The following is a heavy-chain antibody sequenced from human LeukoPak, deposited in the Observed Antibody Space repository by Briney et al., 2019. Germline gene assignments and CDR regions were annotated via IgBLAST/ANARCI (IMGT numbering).Heavy chain of an antibody. V-gene: IGHV3-33*01. Sequence: GGSLRLSCAASGFTFSTYGMHWVRQAPGKGLEWVALVWSDGNGKFYADSVKGRFTISRDNSKNTLYLQMNSLRAEDTAVYYCARDRVTTAGSWPEAFDIWGQGTMVTVSS. CDR3: ARDRVTTAGSWPEAFDI. CDR1: GFTFSTYG. J-gene: IGHJ3*02. CDR2: VWSDGNGK. D-gene: IGHD6-13*01.